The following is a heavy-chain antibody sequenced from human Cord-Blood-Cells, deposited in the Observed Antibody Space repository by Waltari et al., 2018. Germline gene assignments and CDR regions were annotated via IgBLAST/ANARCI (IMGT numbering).Heavy chain of an antibody. V-gene: IGHV4-59*08. J-gene: IGHJ5*02. CDR2: IYYSGRT. CDR1: VGSLSNYY. D-gene: IGHD1-1*01. Sequence: QVQLQESGPGLVKPLETLSLTGTVSVGSLSNYYQSWIWQPPGKGLEWIGYIYYSGRTNYNPALKSRVTISVDTSKNQFSLKLSSVTAADTAVYYCARRGTTGTTGWFDPWGQGTLVTVSS. CDR3: ARRGTTGTTGWFDP.